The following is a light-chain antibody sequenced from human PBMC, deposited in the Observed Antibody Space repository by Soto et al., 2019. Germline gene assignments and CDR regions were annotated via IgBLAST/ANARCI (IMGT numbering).Light chain of an antibody. CDR1: QSVSSY. CDR2: DAS. CDR3: QQRSNWLT. Sequence: EIVLTQSPATLSLSPGERATLSCRASQSVSSYLAWYQQKPGQAPRLLIYDASSRATGIPARFSGSGSGTDFTLTISSLEPEDFAVYYCQQRSNWLTSGGGTKVEI. V-gene: IGKV3-11*01. J-gene: IGKJ4*01.